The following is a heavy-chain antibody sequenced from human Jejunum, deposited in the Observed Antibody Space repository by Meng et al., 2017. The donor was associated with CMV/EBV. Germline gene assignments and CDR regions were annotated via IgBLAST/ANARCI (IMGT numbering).Heavy chain of an antibody. CDR1: GGPLSGYY. J-gene: IGHJ2*01. CDR2: INHSGTT. D-gene: IGHD2-21*02. CDR3: ARYGGDSVWYFGL. V-gene: IGHV4-34*01. Sequence: QVQLAQRGAGLLKPSETLSLTCAVYGGPLSGYYWTWIRQPPGKGLEWIGEINHSGTTNYNPSLKSRVTISIDTSKNQFSLKLSSVTAADTAVYYCARYGGDSVWYFGLWGRGTLVTVSS.